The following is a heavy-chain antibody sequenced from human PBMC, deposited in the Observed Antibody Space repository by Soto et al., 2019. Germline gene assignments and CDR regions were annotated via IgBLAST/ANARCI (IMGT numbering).Heavy chain of an antibody. CDR3: ARVLYYDSSGYLLSWFDP. J-gene: IGHJ5*02. Sequence: GPSVKVSCKASGGTFSSYAISWVRQAPGQGLEWMGGIIPIFGTANYAQKFQGRVTITADESTSTAYMELSSLRSEDTAVYYCARVLYYDSSGYLLSWFDPWGQGTLVTVSS. V-gene: IGHV1-69*13. D-gene: IGHD3-22*01. CDR2: IIPIFGTA. CDR1: GGTFSSYA.